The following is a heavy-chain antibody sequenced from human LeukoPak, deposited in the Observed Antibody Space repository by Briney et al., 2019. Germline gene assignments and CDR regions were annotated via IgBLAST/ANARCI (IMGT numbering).Heavy chain of an antibody. J-gene: IGHJ4*02. V-gene: IGHV3-48*02. CDR2: ISGSGTTK. D-gene: IGHD4-17*01. CDR1: GFTFSSHS. CDR3: ARSATRTVSHIDY. Sequence: GGSLRLSCAASGFTFSSHSIYWVRQAPGKGLEWVSYISGSGTTKYYGDSVRGRFTISRDNAKNSLYLQMNSLRDEDTAVYYCARSATRTVSHIDYWGQGALVTVSS.